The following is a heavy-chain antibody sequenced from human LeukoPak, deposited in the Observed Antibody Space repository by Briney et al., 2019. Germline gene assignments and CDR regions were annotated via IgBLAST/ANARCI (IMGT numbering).Heavy chain of an antibody. Sequence: GGSLRLSCAASGFTFDDYTMHWVRQGPGKGLEWVSLINWDGGTTYYGDSVKGRFTISRDNSKNSLYLQMNSLITEDTALYFCAKGNRLHDHHEINWYLDHWGQGTLVTVSS. J-gene: IGHJ4*02. D-gene: IGHD4-11*01. CDR2: INWDGGTT. CDR3: AKGNRLHDHHEINWYLDH. CDR1: GFTFDDYT. V-gene: IGHV3-43*01.